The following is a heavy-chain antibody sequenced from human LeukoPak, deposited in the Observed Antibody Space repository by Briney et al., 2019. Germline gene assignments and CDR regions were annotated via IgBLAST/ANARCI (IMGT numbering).Heavy chain of an antibody. V-gene: IGHV4-31*03. CDR1: GGSISSGGYY. Sequence: SQTLSLTCTVSGGSISSGGYYWSWIRQHPGKGLEWIGYIYYSGSTYYNPSLKSRVTISVDTSKNQFSLKLSSVTAADTAVYYCATSKLGIGLWYFDLWGRGTLVTVSS. D-gene: IGHD7-27*01. CDR3: ATSKLGIGLWYFDL. CDR2: IYYSGST. J-gene: IGHJ2*01.